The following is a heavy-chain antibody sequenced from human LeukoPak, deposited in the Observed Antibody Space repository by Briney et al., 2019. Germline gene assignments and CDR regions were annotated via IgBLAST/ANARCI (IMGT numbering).Heavy chain of an antibody. V-gene: IGHV4-34*01. CDR1: GGSFSGYY. J-gene: IGHJ3*02. CDR2: INHSGST. CDR3: ERQHIAVGGVGGFDI. D-gene: IGHD6-19*01. Sequence: SQTLSLTCAVYGGSFSGYYWSWIRQPPGKGLEWIGEINHSGSTNYNPSLKSRVTISVDTSKNQFSLKLSSVTAADTAVYYCERQHIAVGGVGGFDIWGQGTMVTVSS.